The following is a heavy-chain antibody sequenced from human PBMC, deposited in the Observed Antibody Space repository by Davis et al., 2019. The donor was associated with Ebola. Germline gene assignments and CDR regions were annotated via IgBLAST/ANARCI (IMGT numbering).Heavy chain of an antibody. CDR2: ISAYNGNT. J-gene: IGHJ6*04. V-gene: IGHV1-18*04. CDR1: GYTFTYRY. D-gene: IGHD3-22*01. CDR3: ARGRHYDSSGYYSGMDV. Sequence: AASVKVSCKASGYTFTYRYLHWVRQAPGQALEWMGWISAYNGNTNYAQKLQGRVTMTTDTSTSTAYMELRSLRSDDTAVYYCARGRHYDSSGYYSGMDVWGKGTTVTVSS.